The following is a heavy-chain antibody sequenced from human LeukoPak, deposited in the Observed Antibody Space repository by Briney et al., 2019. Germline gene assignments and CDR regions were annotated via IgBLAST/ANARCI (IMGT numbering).Heavy chain of an antibody. D-gene: IGHD3-22*01. CDR1: GGSFSGYY. CDR3: ASVYDSSGYYPF. Sequence: SETLSLTCAVYGGSFSGYYWSWIRQPPGKGLEWIGEINHSGSTNYNPSLKSRVTISVDTSKNQFSLKLSSVAAADTAVYYCASVYDSSGYYPFWGQGTLVTVSS. J-gene: IGHJ4*02. V-gene: IGHV4-34*01. CDR2: INHSGST.